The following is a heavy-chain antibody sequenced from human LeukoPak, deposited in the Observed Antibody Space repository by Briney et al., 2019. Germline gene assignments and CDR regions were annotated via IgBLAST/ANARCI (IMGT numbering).Heavy chain of an antibody. Sequence: PSETLSLTCTVSGGSISSGDYYWSWIRQPPGKGLEWIGYIYYSGSTCYNPSLKSRVTISVDTSKNQFSLKLSSVTAADTAVYYCAREGIQLWENWFDPWGQGTLVTVSS. CDR3: AREGIQLWENWFDP. J-gene: IGHJ5*02. CDR2: IYYSGST. D-gene: IGHD5-18*01. CDR1: GGSISSGDYY. V-gene: IGHV4-30-4*01.